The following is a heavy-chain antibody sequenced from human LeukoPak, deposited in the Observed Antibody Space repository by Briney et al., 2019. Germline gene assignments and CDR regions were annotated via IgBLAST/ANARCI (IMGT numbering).Heavy chain of an antibody. V-gene: IGHV4-59*08. CDR2: FYHSGST. CDR1: GGSISSYY. D-gene: IGHD2-15*01. J-gene: IGHJ6*02. CDR3: XXXXXXXXSGSLYYYYGMDV. Sequence: SETLSLTCTVSGGSISSYYWSWIRQPPGKGLEWIGYFYHSGSTNFNPSLKSRVTISADTPKNQLSLKLSSVTAADTAVYYCXXXXXXXXSGSLYYYYGMDVWGQGTTVTVSS.